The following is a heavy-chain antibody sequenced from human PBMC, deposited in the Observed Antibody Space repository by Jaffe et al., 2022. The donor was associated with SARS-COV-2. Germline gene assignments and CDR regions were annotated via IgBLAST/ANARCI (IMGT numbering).Heavy chain of an antibody. V-gene: IGHV1-69*08. CDR3: AREREDIVLMVYGMDV. D-gene: IGHD2-8*01. Sequence: QVQLVQSGAEVKKPGSSVKVSCKASGGTFSSYTISWVRQAPGQGLEWMGRIIPILGIANYAQKFQGRVTITADKSTSTAYMELSSLRSEDTAVYYCAREREDIVLMVYGMDVWGQGTTVTVSS. J-gene: IGHJ6*02. CDR2: IIPILGIA. CDR1: GGTFSSYT.